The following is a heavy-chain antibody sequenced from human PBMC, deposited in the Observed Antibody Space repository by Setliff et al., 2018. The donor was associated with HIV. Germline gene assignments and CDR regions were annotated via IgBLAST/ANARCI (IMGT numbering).Heavy chain of an antibody. CDR3: ARSEDDYGDRYTLDY. D-gene: IGHD4-17*01. J-gene: IGHJ4*02. V-gene: IGHV3-30*04. CDR1: GLTFSNYA. CDR2: ISYDGSKK. Sequence: SLRLSCAVSGLTFSNYAMHWVRQASGKGLEWVAVISYDGSKKYDADSVKGRFTISRDNAKNSLYLQMNSLRAEDTAVYYCARSEDDYGDRYTLDYWGQGTLVTVSS.